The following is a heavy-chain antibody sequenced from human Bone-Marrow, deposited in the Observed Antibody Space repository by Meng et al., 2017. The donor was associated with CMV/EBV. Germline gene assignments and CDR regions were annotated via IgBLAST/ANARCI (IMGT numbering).Heavy chain of an antibody. V-gene: IGHV1-2*02. J-gene: IGHJ4*02. Sequence: ASVKVSCKASGYTFIDYYIHWVRQAPGQGLEWMGWINPDSGDTNYAQKFQGRITMTRDTSISTAYMELTRLTSDDTALYFCARLSAYWGQGTPVTVSS. CDR2: INPDSGDT. CDR3: ARLSAY. CDR1: GYTFIDYY.